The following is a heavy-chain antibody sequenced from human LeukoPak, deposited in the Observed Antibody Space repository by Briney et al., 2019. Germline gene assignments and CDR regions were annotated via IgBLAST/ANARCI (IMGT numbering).Heavy chain of an antibody. V-gene: IGHV1-18*01. CDR3: ARDDYDILTGARPPTYYYYYGMDV. D-gene: IGHD3-9*01. J-gene: IGHJ6*02. Sequence: ASVKVSCKASGYTFTSYGISWVRQAPGQGLEWMGWISAYNGNTNYAQKLQGRVTMTTDTSTSTAYMELRSLRSDDTAVYYCARDDYDILTGARPPTYYYYYGMDVWGQGTTVTVSS. CDR2: ISAYNGNT. CDR1: GYTFTSYG.